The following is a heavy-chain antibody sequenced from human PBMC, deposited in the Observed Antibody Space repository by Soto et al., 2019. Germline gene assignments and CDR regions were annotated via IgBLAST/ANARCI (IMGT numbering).Heavy chain of an antibody. D-gene: IGHD6-13*01. Sequence: SETLSLTCTVSGGSISSSTYYWGWIRQPPGKGLEWIGSIYYSGSTYYNPSLKSRVTISVDTSKNQFSLKLSSVTVADTAVYYCARSMARRRIAAAGQNHQGGYGMDVWGQGTTVTVSS. V-gene: IGHV4-39*01. CDR1: GGSISSSTYY. CDR2: IYYSGST. CDR3: ARSMARRRIAAAGQNHQGGYGMDV. J-gene: IGHJ6*02.